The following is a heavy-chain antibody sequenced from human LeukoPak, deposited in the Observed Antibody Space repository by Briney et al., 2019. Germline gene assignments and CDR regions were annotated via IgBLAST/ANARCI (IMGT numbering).Heavy chain of an antibody. CDR2: LTGSGGGT. Sequence: GGSLRLSCAASGFTFSNSAMSWVRQAPGKGLEWVSALTGSGGGTYYADSVKGRFTISRDNSKNTMYLQMNSLRAEDTAVYYCARWDSSGWNYWGQGTLVTVSS. CDR3: ARWDSSGWNY. CDR1: GFTFSNSA. J-gene: IGHJ4*02. D-gene: IGHD6-19*01. V-gene: IGHV3-23*01.